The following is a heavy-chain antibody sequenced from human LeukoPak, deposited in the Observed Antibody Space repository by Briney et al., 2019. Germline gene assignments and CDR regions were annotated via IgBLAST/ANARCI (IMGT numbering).Heavy chain of an antibody. CDR2: ISGSGYYS. J-gene: IGHJ4*02. CDR3: ARAPWNYYDSGNYLPFDY. D-gene: IGHD3-10*01. Sequence: GGSLRLSCAAPEFTFDNYAMSWVRQAPGKGLEWVSVISGSGYYSYYADSVKGRFTVSRDNSKTTLYLQMNSLRADDTAVYFCARAPWNYYDSGNYLPFDYWGQGTLVTVSS. V-gene: IGHV3-23*01. CDR1: EFTFDNYA.